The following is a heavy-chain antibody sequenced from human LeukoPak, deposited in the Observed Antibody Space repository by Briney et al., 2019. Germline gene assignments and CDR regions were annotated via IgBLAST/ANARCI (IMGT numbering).Heavy chain of an antibody. CDR3: AGDYGDCFDY. D-gene: IGHD4-17*01. V-gene: IGHV1-69*06. Sequence: PVASVKVSCKASGGTFSSYAISWVRQAPGQGLEWMGGIIPIFGTANYAQKFQGRVTITADKSTSTAYMEPSSLRSEDTAVYYCAGDYGDCFDYWGQGTLVTVSS. J-gene: IGHJ4*02. CDR1: GGTFSSYA. CDR2: IIPIFGTA.